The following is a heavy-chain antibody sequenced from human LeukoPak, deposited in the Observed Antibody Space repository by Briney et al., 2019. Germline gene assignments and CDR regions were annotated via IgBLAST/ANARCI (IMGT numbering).Heavy chain of an antibody. D-gene: IGHD1-7*01. V-gene: IGHV4-34*01. CDR3: ASITGTDDPDY. CDR1: GGSFIGYY. J-gene: IGHJ4*02. CDR2: INHSGST. Sequence: SEILSLTCAVYGGSFIGYYWSWIRQPPGKGLEWIGEINHSGSTNYNPSLKSRVTISVDTSKNQFSLKLSSVTAADTAVYYCASITGTDDPDYWGQGTLVSVSS.